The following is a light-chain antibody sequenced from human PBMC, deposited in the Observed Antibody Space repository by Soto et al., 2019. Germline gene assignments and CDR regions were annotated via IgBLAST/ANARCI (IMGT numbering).Light chain of an antibody. Sequence: EIVMTQSPATLSVSPGERATLSCRASQSVRSNLAWYQQKPGQAPRLLIYDASTMATGIPARFSGSGSGTEFTLTISSLQSEDFAVYYCQQYNNWGTFGQGTKVEIK. CDR1: QSVRSN. CDR2: DAS. CDR3: QQYNNWGT. V-gene: IGKV3-15*01. J-gene: IGKJ1*01.